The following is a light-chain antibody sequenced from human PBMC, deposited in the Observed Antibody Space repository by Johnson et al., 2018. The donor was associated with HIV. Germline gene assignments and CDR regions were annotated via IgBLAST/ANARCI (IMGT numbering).Light chain of an antibody. V-gene: IGLV1-51*01. CDR1: TSNIGNNY. Sequence: QSVLTQPPSVSAAPGQKVTISCSGSTSNIGNNYISWYQHLPGTAPKLLIYDNDKRPSGIPDRFSSSKSGTSATLGITGLQTGDEAAYYCGTLDSRRSAFVFGTGTEVTVL. CDR2: DND. CDR3: GTLDSRRSAFV. J-gene: IGLJ1*01.